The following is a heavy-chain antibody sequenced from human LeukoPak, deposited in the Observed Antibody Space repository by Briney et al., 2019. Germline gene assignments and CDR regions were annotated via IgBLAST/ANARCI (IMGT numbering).Heavy chain of an antibody. CDR1: GGSFSGYY. V-gene: IGHV4-34*01. Sequence: SETLSLTCAVYGGSFSGYYWSWIRQPPGKGLEWIGEINHSGSTNYNPSLKSRVTISVDTSKSQFSLKLSSVTAADTAVYYCARGWDVAAAFDYWGQGTLVTVSS. D-gene: IGHD6-13*01. CDR2: INHSGST. J-gene: IGHJ4*02. CDR3: ARGWDVAAAFDY.